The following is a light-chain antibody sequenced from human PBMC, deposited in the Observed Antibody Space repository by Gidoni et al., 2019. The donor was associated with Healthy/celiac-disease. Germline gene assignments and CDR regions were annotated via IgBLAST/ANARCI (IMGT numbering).Light chain of an antibody. Sequence: EIVLTQSPGTLSLSPRERATLSCRASQSVSSSYLAWYQQKPGQAPRLLIYGASSRATGIPDRFSSSGSGTDFTLTISRLEPEDFAVYYCQQYGSSPPVTFGQGTRLEIK. CDR3: QQYGSSPPVT. CDR1: QSVSSSY. J-gene: IGKJ5*01. V-gene: IGKV3-20*01. CDR2: GAS.